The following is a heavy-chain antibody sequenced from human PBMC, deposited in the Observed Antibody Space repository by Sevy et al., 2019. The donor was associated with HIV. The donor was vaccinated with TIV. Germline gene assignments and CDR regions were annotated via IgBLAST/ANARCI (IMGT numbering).Heavy chain of an antibody. Sequence: GGSLRLSCAASGFTFSSYSMNWVRQAPGKGLEWVSSISSSSSYIYYADSVKGRFTITRDNATNSLYLQMNSLRAGDTAVYYCASDLGCSSTSCYSMWDLYYYYGMDVWGQGTTVTVSS. J-gene: IGHJ6*02. CDR3: ASDLGCSSTSCYSMWDLYYYYGMDV. CDR1: GFTFSSYS. CDR2: ISSSSSYI. V-gene: IGHV3-21*01. D-gene: IGHD2-2*01.